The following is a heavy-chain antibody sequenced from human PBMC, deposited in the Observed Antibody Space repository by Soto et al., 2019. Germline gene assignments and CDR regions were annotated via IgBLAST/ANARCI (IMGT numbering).Heavy chain of an antibody. CDR3: ARIQSLLWLGETPRHYYYYGMDV. V-gene: IGHV2-70*01. Sequence: SGPTLVNPTQTLTLTCTFSGFSLSTSGMCVSWIRQPPGKALEWLALIDWDDDNYYSTSLKTRLTISKDTSKNQVVLTMTNMDPVDTATDYCARIQSLLWLGETPRHYYYYGMDVWGQGTTVTVSS. CDR2: IDWDDDN. J-gene: IGHJ6*02. D-gene: IGHD3-10*01. CDR1: GFSLSTSGMC.